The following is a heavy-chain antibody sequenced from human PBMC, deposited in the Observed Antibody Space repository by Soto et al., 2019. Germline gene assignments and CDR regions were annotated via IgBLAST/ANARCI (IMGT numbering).Heavy chain of an antibody. J-gene: IGHJ6*02. Sequence: SETLSLTCNVCGGSIRSYCWSWVRQPAGKPLEWIGRIYTSGSTNYNPSLKSRVSMSVDTSKNQFSLEVTSVTAADTAVYYCAREGASGFGMDVWGQGTTVTVSS. D-gene: IGHD1-26*01. CDR3: AREGASGFGMDV. CDR1: GGSIRSYC. V-gene: IGHV4-4*07. CDR2: IYTSGST.